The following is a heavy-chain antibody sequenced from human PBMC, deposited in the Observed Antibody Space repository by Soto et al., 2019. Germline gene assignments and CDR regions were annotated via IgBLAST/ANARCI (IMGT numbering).Heavy chain of an antibody. CDR1: GYPFTGYY. CDR3: ARDLKEGIAVAGPPPSFDY. Sequence: GGSVKVSFKASGYPFTGYYIHLVRQAPGQGLEWMGWINPNSGGTNYAQKFQGRVTMTRDTSISTAYMELSRLRSDDTAVYYCARDLKEGIAVAGPPPSFDYWGQGTMVTVSS. J-gene: IGHJ4*02. V-gene: IGHV1-2*02. CDR2: INPNSGGT. D-gene: IGHD6-19*01.